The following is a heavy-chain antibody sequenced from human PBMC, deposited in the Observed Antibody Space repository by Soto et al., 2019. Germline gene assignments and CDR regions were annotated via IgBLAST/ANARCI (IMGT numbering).Heavy chain of an antibody. CDR2: IYSGGNT. CDR1: GFTVTNSY. V-gene: IGHV3-53*01. J-gene: IGHJ5*02. Sequence: GALRLSCAASGFTVTNSYMTWVRQAPGEGLEWVSIIYSGGNTYYADSVKGRFTISRDSSKNTIYLHMNGLRADDTAVYYCARGYWLDPWGQGTLVTVS. CDR3: ARGYWLDP.